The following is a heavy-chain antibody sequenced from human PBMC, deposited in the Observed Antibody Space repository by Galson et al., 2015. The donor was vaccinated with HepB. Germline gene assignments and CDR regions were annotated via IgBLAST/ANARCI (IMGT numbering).Heavy chain of an antibody. J-gene: IGHJ4*02. CDR2: ISYDGSNK. CDR1: GFTFSSYG. V-gene: IGHV3-30*18. Sequence: SLRLSCAASGFTFSSYGMHWVRQAPGKGLEWVAVISYDGSNKYYADSVKGRFTISRDNSKNTLYLQMNSLRAEDTAVYYCAKRSVHGSYVLDYWGQGTLVTVSS. CDR3: AKRSVHGSYVLDY. D-gene: IGHD1-26*01.